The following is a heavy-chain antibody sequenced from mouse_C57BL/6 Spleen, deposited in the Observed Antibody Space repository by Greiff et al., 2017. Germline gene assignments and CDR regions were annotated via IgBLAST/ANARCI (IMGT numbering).Heavy chain of an antibody. Sequence: VQLQQPGAELVKPGASVKMSCKASGYTFTSYRITWVKQRPGQGLEWIGDIYPGSGSTNYNEKFKSKATLTVDTSSSTAYMQLSSLTSEDSAVYYCARRRAYYSNYDAMDYWGQGTSVTVSS. V-gene: IGHV1-55*01. CDR2: IYPGSGST. D-gene: IGHD2-5*01. CDR3: ARRRAYYSNYDAMDY. CDR1: GYTFTSYR. J-gene: IGHJ4*01.